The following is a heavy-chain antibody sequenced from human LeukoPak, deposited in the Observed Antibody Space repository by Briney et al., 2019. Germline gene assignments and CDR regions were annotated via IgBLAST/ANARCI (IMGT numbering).Heavy chain of an antibody. CDR1: GYTFTSYG. CDR2: ISAYNGNT. D-gene: IGHD2-2*02. Sequence: ASVKVSCKASGYTFTSYGISWVRQAPGQGLEWMGWISAYNGNTNYAQKLQGRVTMTTDTSTSTAYMELRSLRSDDTAVYYCARGVPAAILQGFWGYYYYGMDVWGQGTPVTVSS. V-gene: IGHV1-18*01. CDR3: ARGVPAAILQGFWGYYYYGMDV. J-gene: IGHJ6*02.